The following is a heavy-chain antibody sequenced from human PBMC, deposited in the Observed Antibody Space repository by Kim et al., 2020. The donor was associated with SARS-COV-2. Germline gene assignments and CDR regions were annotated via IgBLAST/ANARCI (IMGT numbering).Heavy chain of an antibody. V-gene: IGHV3-23*01. CDR2: ISTSGDGT. J-gene: IGHJ3*02. CDR1: GFTFSTYP. CDR3: ANHKNRAFDI. Sequence: GGSLRLSCTASGFTFSTYPMSWVRQSPGKGLKLVSAISTSGDGTYYADSVKGRFTISRDNSKNTLYLQMNSLRAEDMAIYYCANHKNRAFDIWGQGTMVT.